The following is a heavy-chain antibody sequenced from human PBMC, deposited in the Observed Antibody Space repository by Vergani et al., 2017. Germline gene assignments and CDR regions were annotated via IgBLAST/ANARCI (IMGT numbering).Heavy chain of an antibody. CDR2: ISNSGNTI. V-gene: IGHV3-11*04. CDR3: ARGSSGFFTLTSPNWCVC. J-gene: IGHJ5*01. CDR1: RFDFSDYY. Sequence: QVRLVQSGGGVVQPGGSLRLSCAASRFDFSDYYMSWIRQAPGQGLEWISYISNSGNTINYAESVQGRFIVYRDNAKKSLYLQMNSLRVEDTAVYYCARGSSGFFTLTSPNWCVCWGEGRQVSDS. D-gene: IGHD3-3*01.